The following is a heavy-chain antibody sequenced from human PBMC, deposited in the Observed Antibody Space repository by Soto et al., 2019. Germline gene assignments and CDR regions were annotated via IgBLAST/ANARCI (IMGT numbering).Heavy chain of an antibody. CDR1: GFTFSNAW. V-gene: IGHV3-15*01. Sequence: GGSLRLSCAASGFTFSNAWMSWVRQSPGKGLEWVGRIKSKTGGGTTDYAAPVKGRFTISRDDSKNTLYLQMNSLKTEDTAVYYCTTEGISVADLDAFDIWGQGTMVTVS. D-gene: IGHD2-15*01. CDR2: IKSKTGGGTT. CDR3: TTEGISVADLDAFDI. J-gene: IGHJ3*02.